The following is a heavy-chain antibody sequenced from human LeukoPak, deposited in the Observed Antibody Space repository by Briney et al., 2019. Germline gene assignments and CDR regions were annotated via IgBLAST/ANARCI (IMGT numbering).Heavy chain of an antibody. CDR2: IYYSGST. CDR3: ARDATPCSSISCGWFDP. V-gene: IGHV4-59*01. J-gene: IGHJ5*02. Sequence: SETLSLTCTVSGGSISSYYWSWIRQPPGKGLEWIGYIYYSGSTNYNPSLKSRVTISVDTSKNQFSLKLSSVTAADTAVYYCARDATPCSSISCGWFDPWGQGTLVTVSS. CDR1: GGSISSYY. D-gene: IGHD2-2*01.